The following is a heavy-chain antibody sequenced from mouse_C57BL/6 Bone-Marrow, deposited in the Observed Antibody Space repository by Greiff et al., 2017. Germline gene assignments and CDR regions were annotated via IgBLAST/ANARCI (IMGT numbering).Heavy chain of an antibody. J-gene: IGHJ1*03. Sequence: VQLQESGAELARPGASVKLSCKASGYTFTSYGISWVKQRTGQGLEWIGEIYPRSGNTYYNEKFKGKATLTADKSSSTAYMELRSLTSEDSAVYFCARWRGLPYFDVWGTGTTVTVSS. CDR3: ARWRGLPYFDV. CDR1: GYTFTSYG. CDR2: IYPRSGNT. D-gene: IGHD3-3*01. V-gene: IGHV1-81*01.